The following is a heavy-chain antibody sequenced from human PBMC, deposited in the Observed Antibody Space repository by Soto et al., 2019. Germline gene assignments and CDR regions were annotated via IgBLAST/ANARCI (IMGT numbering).Heavy chain of an antibody. Sequence: LYLPCAISGGTITGANWWTWDRQPPGGGVEWIGEISHSGITNYKASLKSRVTMSVDKTKNDVSLKLTSVTAADTAVYYCTRVLRASLDPSGQESPV. CDR3: TRVLRASLDP. CDR1: GGTITGANW. V-gene: IGHV4-4*02. J-gene: IGHJ5*02. CDR2: ISHSGIT.